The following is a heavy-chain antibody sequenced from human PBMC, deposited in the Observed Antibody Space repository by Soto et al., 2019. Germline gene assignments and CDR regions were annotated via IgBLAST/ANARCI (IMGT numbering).Heavy chain of an antibody. CDR1: GFTFSSYW. D-gene: IGHD3-22*01. V-gene: IGHV3-74*01. CDR3: ARDGSYYDSSGLDY. Sequence: GGSLRLSCAASGFTFSSYWMHWVRQAPGKGLVWVPRINSDGSSTSYADSVKGRFTISRDNAKNTLYLQMNSLRAEDTAVYYCARDGSYYDSSGLDYWGQGTLVTVSS. CDR2: INSDGSST. J-gene: IGHJ4*02.